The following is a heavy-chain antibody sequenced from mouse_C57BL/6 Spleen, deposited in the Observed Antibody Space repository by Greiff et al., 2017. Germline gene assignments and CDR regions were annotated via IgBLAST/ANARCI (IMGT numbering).Heavy chain of an antibody. V-gene: IGHV10-1*01. Sequence: EVQLVESGGGLVQPKGSLKLSCAASGFSFNTYAMNWVRQAPGKGLEWVARIRSKSNNYATYYADSVKDRFTISRDDSESMLYLQMNNLKTEDTAMYYCVRQRVYGYVYAMDYWGQGTSVTVSS. D-gene: IGHD2-2*01. J-gene: IGHJ4*01. CDR1: GFSFNTYA. CDR2: IRSKSNNYAT. CDR3: VRQRVYGYVYAMDY.